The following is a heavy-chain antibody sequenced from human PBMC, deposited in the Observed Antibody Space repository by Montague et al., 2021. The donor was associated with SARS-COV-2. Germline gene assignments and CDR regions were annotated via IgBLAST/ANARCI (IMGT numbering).Heavy chain of an antibody. J-gene: IGHJ6*02. CDR1: GGSFSDYY. CDR3: ARDLIVYDYVWGSYRPYGMDV. V-gene: IGHV4-34*01. CDR2: INHSRST. D-gene: IGHD3-16*02. Sequence: SETLSLTCAVHGGSFSDYYWSWIRQPPGKGLEWIGEINHSRSTNYNPSLKSRVTISVDTSKNQFSLKLSSVTAADTAVYYCARDLIVYDYVWGSYRPYGMDVWGQGTTVTVSS.